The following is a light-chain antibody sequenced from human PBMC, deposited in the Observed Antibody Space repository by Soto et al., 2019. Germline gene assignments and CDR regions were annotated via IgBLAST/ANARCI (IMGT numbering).Light chain of an antibody. CDR3: QQYGSSGT. J-gene: IGKJ1*01. CDR1: QTVSSNY. Sequence: DTVLTQSPGTLSLSPWERATLSCRASQTVSSNYLAWCQQRPGQAPRLLIYGASNRATGIPDRFSGSGSGTDFTLTISRLEPEDFAVYYCQQYGSSGTFGQGTKVDI. CDR2: GAS. V-gene: IGKV3-20*01.